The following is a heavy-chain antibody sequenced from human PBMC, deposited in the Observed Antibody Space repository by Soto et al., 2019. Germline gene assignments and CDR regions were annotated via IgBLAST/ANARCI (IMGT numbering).Heavy chain of an antibody. CDR3: ARGRGRIQVSLHQFYGMDV. CDR1: GFTFDDYA. Sequence: EVQLVESGGGLVQPGRSLRLSCAASGFTFDDYAMHWVRQSPGKGLEWVSGVTWNSGNIGYADSVKGRFTVSRDNAKNSVYLQMNRLRAEDTAFYYCARGRGRIQVSLHQFYGMDVWGQGNTVTVSS. CDR2: VTWNSGNI. V-gene: IGHV3-9*01. J-gene: IGHJ6*02. D-gene: IGHD5-18*01.